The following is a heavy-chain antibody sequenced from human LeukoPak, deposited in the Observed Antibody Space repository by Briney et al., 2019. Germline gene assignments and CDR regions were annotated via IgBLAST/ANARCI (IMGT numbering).Heavy chain of an antibody. CDR1: GGIVSSYA. CDR2: VIPIFGTA. J-gene: IGHJ6*03. D-gene: IGHD3-10*01. V-gene: IGHV1-69*05. CDR3: ARGPDYYGSGSYYDPVRGYYYYYMDV. Sequence: SVKVSCKGSGGIVSSYAFSWVRQPPGRGLGWMGGVIPIFGTAIYAQKFQGRVTITTDESTSTAYMELSSLRSEDTAVYYCARGPDYYGSGSYYDPVRGYYYYYMDVWGKGTTVTVSS.